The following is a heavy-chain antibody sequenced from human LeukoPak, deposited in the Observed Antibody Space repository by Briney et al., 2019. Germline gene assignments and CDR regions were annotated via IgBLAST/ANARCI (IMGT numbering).Heavy chain of an antibody. J-gene: IGHJ3*02. D-gene: IGHD3-3*01. V-gene: IGHV3-21*01. CDR3: ARDTPPTDYAFDI. Sequence: GGSLRLSSAASGFTFSSYSMNWVRQAPGKGVEWVSSISSSSSYIYYADSVKGRFTISRDNAKNSVYVQMNSLRAEHTAVYYCARDTPPTDYAFDIWGQGTMVTVSS. CDR2: ISSSSSYI. CDR1: GFTFSSYS.